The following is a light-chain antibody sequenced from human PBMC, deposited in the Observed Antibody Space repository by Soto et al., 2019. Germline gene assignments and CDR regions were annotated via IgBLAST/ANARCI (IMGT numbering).Light chain of an antibody. CDR2: GAS. CDR1: QGINNF. J-gene: IGKJ4*01. V-gene: IGKV1-16*02. Sequence: DIQMTQSPSSLSASVGDTVTITCRASQGINNFLAWFQQKPGKAPKSLIYGASSLQSGVPSKFSGSGSDTGFTLTISSLQPEDSATYFCQQYHSYPVTFVGGTKVEIK. CDR3: QQYHSYPVT.